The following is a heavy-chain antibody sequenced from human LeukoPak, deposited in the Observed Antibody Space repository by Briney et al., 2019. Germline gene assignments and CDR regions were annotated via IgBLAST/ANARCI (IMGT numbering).Heavy chain of an antibody. V-gene: IGHV1-2*02. D-gene: IGHD1-26*01. Sequence: ASVKVSCKASGYTFTGYYMHWVRQAPGQGLEWMGWINPNSGGTNYAQKFQGRVTMTRDTSISTAYMELSRLRSDDTAVYYCARETGEETSGSSYYYYYYMDVWGKGTTVTVCS. CDR2: INPNSGGT. J-gene: IGHJ6*03. CDR3: ARETGEETSGSSYYYYYYMDV. CDR1: GYTFTGYY.